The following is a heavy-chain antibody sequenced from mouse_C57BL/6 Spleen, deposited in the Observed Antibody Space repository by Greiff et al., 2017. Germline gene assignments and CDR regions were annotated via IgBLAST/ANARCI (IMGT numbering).Heavy chain of an antibody. CDR2: IYPGSGST. V-gene: IGHV1-55*01. Sequence: QVQLQQSGAELVKPGASVKMSCKASGYTFTSYWITWVKQRPGQGLEWIGDIYPGSGSTNYNEKFRSKATLTVDTSSSTAYMQLSSLTSEDSAVYYCAKDSSGYKFAYWGQGTLVTVSA. J-gene: IGHJ3*01. D-gene: IGHD3-2*02. CDR1: GYTFTSYW. CDR3: AKDSSGYKFAY.